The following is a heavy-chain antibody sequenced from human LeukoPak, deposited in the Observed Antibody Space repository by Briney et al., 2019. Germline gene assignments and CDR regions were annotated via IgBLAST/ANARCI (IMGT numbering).Heavy chain of an antibody. J-gene: IGHJ4*02. Sequence: PGGSLRLSCAASGFTFSSYAMSWVRHAPGKGLEWVSAMSASGGSTYYADSVKGRFTISRDNSKNTLYLQMNSLRAEDTAVYYCAKVKLGYCSGGSCYADYWGQGTLVTVSS. D-gene: IGHD2-15*01. CDR2: MSASGGST. V-gene: IGHV3-23*01. CDR1: GFTFSSYA. CDR3: AKVKLGYCSGGSCYADY.